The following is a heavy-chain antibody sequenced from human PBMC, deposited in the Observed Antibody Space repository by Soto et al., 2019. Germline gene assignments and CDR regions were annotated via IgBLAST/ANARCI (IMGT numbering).Heavy chain of an antibody. D-gene: IGHD5-12*01. Sequence: SETLSLTCTVSGASITSSYWSWIRQSPGKGLEWIAYVYHTGATNYNPSLKSRVTISLDTSQSQFSLNLTSLTTADTAVYFCARGGNRYSNVASGVGGFDYWGQGSLVTVPQ. CDR1: GASITSSY. V-gene: IGHV4-59*01. J-gene: IGHJ4*02. CDR3: ARGGNRYSNVASGVGGFDY. CDR2: VYHTGAT.